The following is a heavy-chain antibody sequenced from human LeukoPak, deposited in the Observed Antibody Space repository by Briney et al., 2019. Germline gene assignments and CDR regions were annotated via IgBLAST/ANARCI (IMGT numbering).Heavy chain of an antibody. V-gene: IGHV3-33*01. CDR3: ARDYFYRGGLVTTIQYYFNS. J-gene: IGHJ4*02. CDR2: IWYDGSNA. D-gene: IGHD2-21*02. CDR1: GFDFSSNG. Sequence: GGSLRLSCVASGFDFSSNGMHWVRQAPGKGLEWVAVIWYDGSNANYADSVKGRFTISRDDSKNTLYLQMSSLRADDTAVYYCARDYFYRGGLVTTIQYYFNSWGQGTWSPSPQ.